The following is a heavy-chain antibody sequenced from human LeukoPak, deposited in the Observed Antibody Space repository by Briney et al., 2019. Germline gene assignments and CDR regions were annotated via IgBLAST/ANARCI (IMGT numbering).Heavy chain of an antibody. CDR3: ARHRSSGWQNTGSLDY. V-gene: IGHV4-39*01. J-gene: IGHJ4*02. CDR2: VYYSGST. Sequence: SETLSLTCTVSGGSISSTSHYWGWIRQPPGKGLEWIGSVYYSGSTYYNPSLKSRVTISVDTSKNQFYLKVSSVTAADTAVYYCARHRSSGWQNTGSLDYWGQGTLVTVSS. D-gene: IGHD6-19*01. CDR1: GGSISSTSHY.